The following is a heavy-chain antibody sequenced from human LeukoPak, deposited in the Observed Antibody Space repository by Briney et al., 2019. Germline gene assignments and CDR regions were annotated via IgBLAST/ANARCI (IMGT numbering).Heavy chain of an antibody. CDR2: ISYDGSNK. D-gene: IGHD3-16*02. V-gene: IGHV3-30*03. Sequence: GGSLRLSCAASGFTFSSYGMHWVRQAPGKGLEWVAVISYDGSNKYYADSVKGRFTISRDNSKNTLYLQMNSLRAEDTAVYYCARTVSTLYYDYVWGSYRYHRYFDYWGQGTLVTVSS. CDR3: ARTVSTLYYDYVWGSYRYHRYFDY. CDR1: GFTFSSYG. J-gene: IGHJ4*02.